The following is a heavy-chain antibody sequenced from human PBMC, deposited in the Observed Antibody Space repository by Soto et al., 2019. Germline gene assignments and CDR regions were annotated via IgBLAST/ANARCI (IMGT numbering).Heavy chain of an antibody. V-gene: IGHV1-69*13. Sequence: ASVKVSCKASGGTFSSYAISWVRQAPGQGLEWMGGIIPIFGTANYAQKFQGRVTITADESTSTAYMELSSLRSEDTAVYYCARAGGEQQLVRVYYYYYGMDVWGQGTTVTVSS. CDR3: ARAGGEQQLVRVYYYYYGMDV. D-gene: IGHD6-13*01. J-gene: IGHJ6*02. CDR2: IIPIFGTA. CDR1: GGTFSSYA.